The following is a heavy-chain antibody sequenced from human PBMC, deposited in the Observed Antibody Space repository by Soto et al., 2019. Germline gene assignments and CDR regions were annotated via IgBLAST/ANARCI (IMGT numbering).Heavy chain of an antibody. Sequence: SETLSLTCTVSGGSISSGDYYWSWIRQPPGKGLEWIGYIYYSGSTYYNPSLRSRLTISVDTSKNQFSLKLSSVTAADTAVYCCARLGPTTVPNSYFTGNYKGMDVWGQGTTVTVSS. CDR2: IYYSGST. J-gene: IGHJ6*02. CDR1: GGSISSGDYY. CDR3: ARLGPTTVPNSYFTGNYKGMDV. V-gene: IGHV4-30-4*01. D-gene: IGHD4-17*01.